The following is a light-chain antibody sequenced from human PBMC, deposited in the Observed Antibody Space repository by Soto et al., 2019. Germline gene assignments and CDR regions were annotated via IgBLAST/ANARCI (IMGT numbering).Light chain of an antibody. CDR1: QDISNY. J-gene: IGKJ5*01. CDR3: QQYDNLLIT. CDR2: DAS. V-gene: IGKV1-33*01. Sequence: DIQMTQSPSSLSASVGDRVTITCQASQDISNYLNWYQQKPGKATKLLIYDASNLETGVPSRFSGSGSGTDFTFTISSLHPEDLATYYCQQYDNLLITFGQGTRLEIK.